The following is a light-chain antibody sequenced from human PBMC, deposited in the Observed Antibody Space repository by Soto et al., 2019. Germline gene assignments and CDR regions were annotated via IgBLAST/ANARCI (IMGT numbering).Light chain of an antibody. Sequence: QSALAQPTSVSGSPGQSITISCTGTRSDVGGYNFVSWYQQHPGKAPKLMIYDLTYRSSGVSYRFSGSKSGNTASLTISGLQAEDEADYYCSSFTSSSTYVFGTGTKLTVL. J-gene: IGLJ1*01. CDR2: DLT. V-gene: IGLV2-14*03. CDR3: SSFTSSSTYV. CDR1: RSDVGGYNF.